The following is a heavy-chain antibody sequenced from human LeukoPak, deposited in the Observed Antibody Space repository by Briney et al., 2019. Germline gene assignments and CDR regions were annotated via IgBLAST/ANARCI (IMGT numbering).Heavy chain of an antibody. J-gene: IGHJ4*02. CDR3: ANENDFWSGYLTPDY. CDR2: ISGSGGST. Sequence: GGSLRLSCAASGFTFSSYAMSWVRQAPGKGLEWVSAISGSGGSTYYADSVKGRLTISRDNSKNTLYLQMNSLRAVDTAVYYCANENDFWSGYLTPDYWGQGTLVTVSS. CDR1: GFTFSSYA. D-gene: IGHD3-3*01. V-gene: IGHV3-23*01.